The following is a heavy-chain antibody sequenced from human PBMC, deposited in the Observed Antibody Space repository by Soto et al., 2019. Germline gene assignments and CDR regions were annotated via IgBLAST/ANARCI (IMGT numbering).Heavy chain of an antibody. Sequence: ASVKVSCKASGYTFTSYGISWVRQAPGQGLEWMGWISAYNGNTNYAQKLQGRVTMTTDTSTSTAYMELRSLRSDDTAVYYCARDWDEVVVPATMLAIDTWGQGPMVTVSS. CDR1: GYTFTSYG. D-gene: IGHD2-2*01. CDR2: ISAYNGNT. CDR3: ARDWDEVVVPATMLAIDT. J-gene: IGHJ3*02. V-gene: IGHV1-18*01.